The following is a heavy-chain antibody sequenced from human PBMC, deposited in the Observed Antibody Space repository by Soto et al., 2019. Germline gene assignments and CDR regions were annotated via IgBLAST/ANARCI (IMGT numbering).Heavy chain of an antibody. D-gene: IGHD2-15*01. J-gene: IGHJ6*02. Sequence: QVQLVQSGAEVKKPGASVKVSCKASGYTFTSYGISWVRQAPGQGLEWMGRISVYNGNTEYAQKFQGRVTMTTDTSTTTANMELRSLTSDDTAVYYCARVDCSGGSCFYGGMDVWGQGTTVTVSS. CDR1: GYTFTSYG. V-gene: IGHV1-18*01. CDR3: ARVDCSGGSCFYGGMDV. CDR2: ISVYNGNT.